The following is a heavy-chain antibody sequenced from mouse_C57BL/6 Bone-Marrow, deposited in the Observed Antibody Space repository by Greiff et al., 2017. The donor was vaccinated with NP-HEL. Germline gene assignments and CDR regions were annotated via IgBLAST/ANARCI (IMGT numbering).Heavy chain of an antibody. J-gene: IGHJ2*01. V-gene: IGHV1-50*01. Sequence: QVQLQQSGAELVKPGASVKLSCKASGYTFTSYWMQWVKQRPGQGLEWIGEIDPSDSYTNYNQKFKGKATLTVDTSSSTAYMQLSSLTSEDAAVYYCARESNPFDYWGQGTTLTVSS. CDR1: GYTFTSYW. D-gene: IGHD2-5*01. CDR3: ARESNPFDY. CDR2: IDPSDSYT.